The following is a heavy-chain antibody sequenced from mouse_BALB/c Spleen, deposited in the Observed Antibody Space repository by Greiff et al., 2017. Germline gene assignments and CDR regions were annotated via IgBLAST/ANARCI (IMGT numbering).Heavy chain of an antibody. CDR1: GFTFSSYA. J-gene: IGHJ3*01. Sequence: EVHLVESGGGLVKPGGSLKLSCAASGFTFSSYAMSWVRQTPEKRLEWVASISSGGSTYYPDSVKGRFTISRDNARNILYLQMSSLRSEDTAMYYCARGGYDGGFAYWGQGTLVTVSA. CDR2: ISSGGST. CDR3: ARGGYDGGFAY. V-gene: IGHV5-6-5*01. D-gene: IGHD2-14*01.